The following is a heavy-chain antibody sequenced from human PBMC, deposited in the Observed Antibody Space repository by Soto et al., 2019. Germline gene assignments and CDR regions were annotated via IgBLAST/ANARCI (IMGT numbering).Heavy chain of an antibody. CDR3: ARGGSATPGAFDI. D-gene: IGHD6-25*01. V-gene: IGHV3-7*01. J-gene: IGHJ3*02. Sequence: GGSLRLSCAASGFTFSNYAMNWVRQAPGKGLEWVANIKQGGSEKYYVDSVKGRFTISRDNAKNSLYLQMNSLRAEDTAVYYCARGGSATPGAFDIWGQGTMVT. CDR2: IKQGGSEK. CDR1: GFTFSNYA.